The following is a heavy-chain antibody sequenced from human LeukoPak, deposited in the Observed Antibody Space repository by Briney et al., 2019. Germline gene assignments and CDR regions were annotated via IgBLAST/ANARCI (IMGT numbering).Heavy chain of an antibody. D-gene: IGHD3-22*01. Sequence: ASVKVSCKASGYTFTGYYMHWVRQAPGQGLEWMGWINPNSGGTNYAQKFQGRVTMTRDTSISTAYMELSRLRSDDTAVYYCARDLDYESSGYLLNYWGQGTLVTVSS. CDR3: ARDLDYESSGYLLNY. CDR1: GYTFTGYY. J-gene: IGHJ4*02. CDR2: INPNSGGT. V-gene: IGHV1-2*02.